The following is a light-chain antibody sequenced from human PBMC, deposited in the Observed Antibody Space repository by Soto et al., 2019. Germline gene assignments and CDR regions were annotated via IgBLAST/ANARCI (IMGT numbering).Light chain of an antibody. V-gene: IGKV3-20*01. CDR2: GTS. CDR3: QQYGSSGT. J-gene: IGKJ1*01. Sequence: EPVLTQSPGTLSLSPGERATLSCRASQSVSSSSLAWYQQRPGQAPRLLIYGTSSRATGIPDRFSGSGSGTDFTLTISRLEPEDFAVYYCQQYGSSGTFGQGTKVDIK. CDR1: QSVSSSS.